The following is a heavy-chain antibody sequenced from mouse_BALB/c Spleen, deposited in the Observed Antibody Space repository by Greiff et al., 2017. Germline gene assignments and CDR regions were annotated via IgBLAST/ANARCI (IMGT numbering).Heavy chain of an antibody. CDR3: ARLDGYDTDFDY. D-gene: IGHD2-2*01. CDR1: GYTFTDYN. Sequence: VQLKESGPELVKPGASVKISCKASGYTFTDYNMHWVKQSHGKSLEWIGYIYPYNGGTGYNQKFKSKATLTVDNSSSTAYMELRSLTSEDSAVYYCARLDGYDTDFDYWGQGTTLTVSS. J-gene: IGHJ2*01. V-gene: IGHV1S29*02. CDR2: IYPYNGGT.